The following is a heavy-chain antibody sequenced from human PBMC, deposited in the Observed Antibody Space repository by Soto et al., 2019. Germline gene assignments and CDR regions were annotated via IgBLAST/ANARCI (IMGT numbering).Heavy chain of an antibody. D-gene: IGHD3-3*02. CDR1: GDSFSRGDYY. CDR3: ASAKTGSRHFVS. V-gene: IGHV4-30-4*01. Sequence: QVQLQASGPGLVKPSQTLSLTCTVSGDSFSRGDYYWGRIRQPPGKALEWIGYIYPSGTTYYNPSLESRLTLSLNSAQNQFSLRLTSVTATDTALYYCASAKTGSRHFVSRDQGTLVTVSS. J-gene: IGHJ4*02. CDR2: IYPSGTT.